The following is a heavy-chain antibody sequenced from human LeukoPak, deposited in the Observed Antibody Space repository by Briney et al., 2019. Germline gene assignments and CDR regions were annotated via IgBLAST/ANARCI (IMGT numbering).Heavy chain of an antibody. Sequence: GASVKVSCKASGYTFTGYYMHWVRQAPGQGLEWMGWINPNSGGTNYAQKFQGRVTMTRDTSISTAYMELSRLRSDATAVCYCARLSYDSSGYYNWFDPWGQGTLVTVSS. CDR3: ARLSYDSSGYYNWFDP. CDR2: INPNSGGT. D-gene: IGHD3-22*01. V-gene: IGHV1-2*02. CDR1: GYTFTGYY. J-gene: IGHJ5*02.